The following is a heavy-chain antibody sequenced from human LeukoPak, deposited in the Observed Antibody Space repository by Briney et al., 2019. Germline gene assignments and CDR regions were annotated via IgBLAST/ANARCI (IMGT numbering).Heavy chain of an antibody. V-gene: IGHV3-21*01. CDR2: ISSSGNYI. CDR1: GFTFSTYY. Sequence: GGSLRLPCAASGFTFSTYYMNWVRQAPGKGLEWVSSISSSGNYIYYADSVKGRFTISRDNAKNSLYLQMNSLRAEDTAVYYCARDSYAFEIWGQGTVVTVSS. J-gene: IGHJ3*02. CDR3: ARDSYAFEI.